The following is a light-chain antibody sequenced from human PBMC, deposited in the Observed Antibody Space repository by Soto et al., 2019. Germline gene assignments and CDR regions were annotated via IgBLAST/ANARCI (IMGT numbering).Light chain of an antibody. Sequence: QSVLAQPPSASGTPGQRVTISCSGSSSNIGRNTVNWYQQLPETAPKLLIYNNNQRPSGVPDRFSGSKSGTSASLAISGLQSEDEADYHCAAWDDSLNGPVFGGGTKLTVL. CDR2: NNN. CDR3: AAWDDSLNGPV. CDR1: SSNIGRNT. J-gene: IGLJ2*01. V-gene: IGLV1-44*01.